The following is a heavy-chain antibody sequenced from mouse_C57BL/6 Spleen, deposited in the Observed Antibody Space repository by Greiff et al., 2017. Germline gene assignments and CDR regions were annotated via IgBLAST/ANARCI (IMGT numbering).Heavy chain of an antibody. V-gene: IGHV1-64*01. D-gene: IGHD2-4*01. CDR1: GYTFTSDW. CDR2: IHPNSGST. J-gene: IGHJ3*01. Sequence: QVQLQQPGAELVRPGASVKLSCKASGYTFTSDWMHWVKQRPGQGLEWIGMIHPNSGSTNYNEKFKSKATLTADKSSSTAYMQLSSLTSEDSAVYNCARRGGYDYDPAWCAYWGQGTLVTVSA. CDR3: ARRGGYDYDPAWCAY.